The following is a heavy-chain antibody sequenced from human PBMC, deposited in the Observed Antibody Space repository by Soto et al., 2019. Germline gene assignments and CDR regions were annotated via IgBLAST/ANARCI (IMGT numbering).Heavy chain of an antibody. D-gene: IGHD6-13*01. V-gene: IGHV3-30-3*01. CDR3: ARKNWQQPRDYYYGMEG. J-gene: IGHJ6*01. CDR1: GFTFSNYT. Sequence: GGSLRLSCAACGFTFSNYTMHWVRHAPGKGLEWVAVISYDGGNKYYADSVKGRLTISRDNSKNTLYLQMNSLRAEDTAVYYWARKNWQQPRDYYYGMEGWGQRTTVRVCS. CDR2: ISYDGGNK.